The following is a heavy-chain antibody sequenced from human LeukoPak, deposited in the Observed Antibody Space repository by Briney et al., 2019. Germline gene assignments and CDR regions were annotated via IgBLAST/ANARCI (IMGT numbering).Heavy chain of an antibody. CDR1: GFTFSSYS. D-gene: IGHD3-22*01. CDR3: ARGGVVVITTIDY. J-gene: IGHJ4*02. CDR2: ISYDGSNK. Sequence: PGGSLRLSCAASGFTFSSYSIHWVRQAPGKGLEWVTVISYDGSNKYYADSVKGRFTISRDNSKNTLYLQMNSLRAEDTAVYYCARGGVVVITTIDYWGQGTLVTVSS. V-gene: IGHV3-30-3*01.